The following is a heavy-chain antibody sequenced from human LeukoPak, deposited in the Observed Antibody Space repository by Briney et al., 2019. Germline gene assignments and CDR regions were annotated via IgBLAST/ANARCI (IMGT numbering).Heavy chain of an antibody. CDR2: INPSGSTT. CDR1: GYTFTSYF. J-gene: IGHJ5*01. Sequence: ASVKVFCKASGYTFTSYFMHWVRHAPGQGLEWLGMINPSGSTTTYAQKFHGRITMTRDTSTSTVYMELSSLRAEDTAVYYCARETSDSWGQGTLVTVSS. CDR3: ARETSDS. D-gene: IGHD1-1*01. V-gene: IGHV1-46*01.